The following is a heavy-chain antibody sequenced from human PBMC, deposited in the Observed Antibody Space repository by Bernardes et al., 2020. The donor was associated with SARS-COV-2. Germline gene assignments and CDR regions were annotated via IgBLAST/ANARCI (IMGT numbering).Heavy chain of an antibody. CDR1: GFSFSTYS. V-gene: IGHV3-23*01. D-gene: IGHD3-16*01. J-gene: IGHJ4*02. Sequence: GGSLRLSCSASGFSFSTYSMSWVLQAPGKGLEWVSFISGIGVTTYYSASVKGRFTISRDNSQNMLYLQMSSLRAEDTAVYFCAKDLIAGTLGGLPQTFDYWGQGTLVTVSS. CDR3: AKDLIAGTLGGLPQTFDY. CDR2: ISGIGVTT.